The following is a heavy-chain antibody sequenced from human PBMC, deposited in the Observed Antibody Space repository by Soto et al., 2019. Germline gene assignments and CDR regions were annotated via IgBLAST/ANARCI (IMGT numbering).Heavy chain of an antibody. CDR3: ARGLNSKRYYYYYYMDV. V-gene: IGHV4-34*01. CDR2: INHSGST. CDR1: GGSISSYY. J-gene: IGHJ6*03. Sequence: SETLSLTCTVSGGSISSYYWSWIRQPPGKGLEWIGEINHSGSTNYNPSLKSRVTISVDTPKNQFSLKLSSVTAADTAVYYCARGLNSKRYYYYYYMDVWGKGTTVTVSS. D-gene: IGHD4-4*01.